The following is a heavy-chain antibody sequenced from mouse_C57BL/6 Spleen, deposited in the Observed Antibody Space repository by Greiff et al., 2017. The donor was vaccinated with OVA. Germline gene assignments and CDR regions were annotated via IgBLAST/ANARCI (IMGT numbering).Heavy chain of an antibody. Sequence: VQRVESGPGLVAPSQSLSITCTVSGFSLTSYGVDWVRQPPGKGLEWLGVIWGGGSTNYNSALMSRLSISKDNSKSQVFLKMNSLQTDDTAMYYWANLTGTSRGDAMDYWGQGTSVTVSS. CDR3: ANLTGTSRGDAMDY. V-gene: IGHV2-9*01. D-gene: IGHD4-1*01. J-gene: IGHJ4*01. CDR1: GFSLTSYG. CDR2: IWGGGST.